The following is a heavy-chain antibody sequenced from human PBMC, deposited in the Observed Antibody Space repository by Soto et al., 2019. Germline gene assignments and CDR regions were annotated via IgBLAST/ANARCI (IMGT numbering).Heavy chain of an antibody. CDR1: GYTFVDYA. Sequence: GASVKVSCKASGYTFVDYALHWVRQAPGQGLEWVGWMNPNTGNIKYSHKLQGRVTMTTDTSTSTAYMELRSLRSDDTAVYYCARTVTTPLVAFDIWGQGTMVTVSS. V-gene: IGHV1-18*01. D-gene: IGHD4-17*01. CDR3: ARTVTTPLVAFDI. CDR2: MNPNTGNI. J-gene: IGHJ3*02.